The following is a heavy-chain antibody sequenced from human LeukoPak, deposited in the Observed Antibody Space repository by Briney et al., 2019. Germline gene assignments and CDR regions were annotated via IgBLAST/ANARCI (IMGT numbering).Heavy chain of an antibody. V-gene: IGHV3-48*01. D-gene: IGHD3-10*01. CDR2: ISSSSSTK. J-gene: IGHJ4*02. Sequence: GGSLRLSCAASGVTFSSYSMNWVRQAPGEGLEWVSYISSSSSTKYYPDSVKGRFTIFRDNANNSLYLQMNTLRAEDTAVYYSVRALESITVVRGVIPLCDYWGEGTLLSVST. CDR3: VRALESITVVRGVIPLCDY. CDR1: GVTFSSYS.